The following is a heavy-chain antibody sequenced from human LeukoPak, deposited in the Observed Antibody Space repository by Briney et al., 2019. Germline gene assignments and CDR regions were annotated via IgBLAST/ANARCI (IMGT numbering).Heavy chain of an antibody. Sequence: SETLSLACSVSGASVSSDYWNWIRQSPGRGLEWIGYTHYRGDINYNPSLKSRLTMSVDASSNQVSLKLSSVTAADAAVYYCGRNLGSGSDHWGQGTLVTVSS. J-gene: IGHJ4*02. CDR1: GASVSSDY. CDR2: THYRGDI. D-gene: IGHD3-10*01. CDR3: GRNLGSGSDH. V-gene: IGHV4-59*02.